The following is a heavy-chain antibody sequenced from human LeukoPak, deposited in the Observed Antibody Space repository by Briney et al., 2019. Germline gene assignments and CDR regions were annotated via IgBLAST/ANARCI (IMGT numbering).Heavy chain of an antibody. CDR2: INHSGST. CDR3: ARIRFGVVIRRPYYFDY. J-gene: IGHJ4*02. V-gene: IGHV4-34*01. D-gene: IGHD3-3*01. Sequence: PSETLSLTCAVYGGSFSGYYWSWIRQPPGKGLEWIGEINHSGSTNYNPSLKSRVTISVDTSKNQFSLKLSSVTAADTAVYYCARIRFGVVIRRPYYFDYWGQGTLVTVSS. CDR1: GGSFSGYY.